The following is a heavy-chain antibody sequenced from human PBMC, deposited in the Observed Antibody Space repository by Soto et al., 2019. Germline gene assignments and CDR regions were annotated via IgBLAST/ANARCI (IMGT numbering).Heavy chain of an antibody. CDR3: AKDHCSSTSCYAFDI. CDR1: GFTFSSYA. D-gene: IGHD2-2*01. J-gene: IGHJ3*02. Sequence: GGSLRLSCAASGFTFSSYAMSWVRQAPGKGLEWVSAISGSCGSTYYADSVKGRFTISRDNSKNTLYLQMNSLRAEDTAVYYCAKDHCSSTSCYAFDIWGQGTMVTVSS. CDR2: ISGSCGST. V-gene: IGHV3-23*01.